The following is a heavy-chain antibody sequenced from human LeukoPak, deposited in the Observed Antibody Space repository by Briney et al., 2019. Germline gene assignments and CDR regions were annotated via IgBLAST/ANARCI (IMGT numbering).Heavy chain of an antibody. CDR3: ARAAGYYGDYVPWFDP. CDR2: IYYSGST. CDR1: GGSISSYY. V-gene: IGHV4-59*01. Sequence: PSETLSLTCTVSGGSISSYYWSWIRQPPGKGLEWIVYIYYSGSTNYNPSLKSRVTISVDTSKNQFSLQLSSVTAADTAVYYCARAAGYYGDYVPWFDPWGQGTLVTVSS. J-gene: IGHJ5*02. D-gene: IGHD4-17*01.